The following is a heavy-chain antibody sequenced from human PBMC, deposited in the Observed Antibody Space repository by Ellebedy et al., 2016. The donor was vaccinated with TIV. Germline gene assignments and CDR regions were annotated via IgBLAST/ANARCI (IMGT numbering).Heavy chain of an antibody. CDR1: DGSISSSSYY. CDR2: IYYSGST. D-gene: IGHD3-9*01. J-gene: IGHJ6*02. Sequence: MPSETLSLTCTVSDGSISSSSYYWGWIRQPPGKGLEWIGSIYYSGSTYYNPSLKSRVTISVDTSKNQFSLKLSSVTAADTAVYYCARESRYDILTGPIHGGMDVWGQGTTVTVSS. CDR3: ARESRYDILTGPIHGGMDV. V-gene: IGHV4-39*02.